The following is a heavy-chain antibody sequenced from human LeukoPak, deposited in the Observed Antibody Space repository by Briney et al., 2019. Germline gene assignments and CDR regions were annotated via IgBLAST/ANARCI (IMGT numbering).Heavy chain of an antibody. CDR2: ISKGVTT. Sequence: GGSLRLSCAASGLTVSSNYINWVRQAPGKGLEWVSVISKGVTTHYADSVKGRFTSSSDNSKNTVFLQMNSLRAGDTAIYYCILTTVTTSIEYWGQGTLVTVSS. CDR3: ILTTVTTSIEY. D-gene: IGHD4-11*01. J-gene: IGHJ4*02. CDR1: GLTVSSNY. V-gene: IGHV3-53*01.